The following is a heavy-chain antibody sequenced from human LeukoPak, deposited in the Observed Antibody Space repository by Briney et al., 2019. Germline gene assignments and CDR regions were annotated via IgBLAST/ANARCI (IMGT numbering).Heavy chain of an antibody. J-gene: IGHJ4*02. V-gene: IGHV3-53*01. D-gene: IGHD3-22*01. CDR3: ASPRTSYGYYYNFDY. Sequence: GGSLRLSCAASGFTFSTFWMSWVRQAPGKGLEWVSVIYAGGTTYYADSVQGRFTISRDNSRNTLYLQMNNLRAEDTAVYYCASPRTSYGYYYNFDYWGQGTLVTVSS. CDR2: IYAGGTT. CDR1: GFTFSTFW.